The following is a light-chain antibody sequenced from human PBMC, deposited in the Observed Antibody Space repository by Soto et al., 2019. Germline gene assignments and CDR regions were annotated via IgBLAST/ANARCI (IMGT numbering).Light chain of an antibody. CDR3: QQYGSSPET. J-gene: IGKJ1*01. V-gene: IGKV3-20*01. CDR1: QSVSSSY. CDR2: GAS. Sequence: EIVLTQSPGTLSLSPVERATLSCRASQSVSSSYLAWYQQKPGQAPSLLIYGASSRATGIPDRFSGSGSGTDFTLTISRLEPEDFAVYYCQQYGSSPETFGQGTKVEIK.